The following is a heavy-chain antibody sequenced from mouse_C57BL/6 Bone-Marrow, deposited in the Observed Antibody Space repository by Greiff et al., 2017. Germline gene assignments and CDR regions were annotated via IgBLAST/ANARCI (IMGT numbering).Heavy chain of an antibody. V-gene: IGHV1-55*01. Sequence: QVQLQQPGAELVKPGASVKMSCKASGYTFTSYWITWVKQRPGQGLEWIGDIYPGSGSTNYNEKFKSKATLTVDTSSSTAYMQLSSLTSEDSAVYYCARRAQATGYAMDYWGQGTSGTVSS. CDR2: IYPGSGST. D-gene: IGHD3-2*02. CDR1: GYTFTSYW. J-gene: IGHJ4*01. CDR3: ARRAQATGYAMDY.